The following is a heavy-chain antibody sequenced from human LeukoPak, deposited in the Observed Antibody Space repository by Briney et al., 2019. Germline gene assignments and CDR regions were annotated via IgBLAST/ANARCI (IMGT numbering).Heavy chain of an antibody. D-gene: IGHD3-9*01. CDR3: ARDSDWAFDY. V-gene: IGHV3-48*01. J-gene: IGHJ4*02. CDR2: IKPGDKDI. Sequence: PGGSLGLSCAASGFTFSTYSMNWVRQAPGKGLEWVSYIKPGDKDIHYADSVKGRLTISRDNAKNSLYLQMKSLKAEDTAVYYCARDSDWAFDYWGQGSLVTVSS. CDR1: GFTFSTYS.